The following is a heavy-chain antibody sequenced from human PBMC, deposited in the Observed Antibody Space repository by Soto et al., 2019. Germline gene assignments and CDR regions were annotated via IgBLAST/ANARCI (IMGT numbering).Heavy chain of an antibody. J-gene: IGHJ3*02. Sequence: QVQLVESGGGVVQPGRSLRLSCAASGFTFSSYGMHWVRQAPGKGLEWVAVISYDGSNKYYADSVKGRFTISRDNSKNTLYLQMNSLRAEDTAVYYCAKEVHWAFDIWGQGTMVTVSS. CDR3: AKEVHWAFDI. CDR2: ISYDGSNK. V-gene: IGHV3-30*18. D-gene: IGHD1-1*01. CDR1: GFTFSSYG.